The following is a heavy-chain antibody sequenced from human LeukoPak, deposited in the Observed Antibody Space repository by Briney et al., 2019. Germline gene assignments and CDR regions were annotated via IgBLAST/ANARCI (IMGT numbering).Heavy chain of an antibody. CDR2: IYSGGST. Sequence: PGGSLRLSCAASGFTVSSNYMSWVRQAPGKGLEWVSVIYSGGSTYYADSVKGRFTISRDNSKNTLYLQMNSLRAEDTAVYYCAREWYYYGSRRGNRGYYFDYWGQGTLVTVSS. V-gene: IGHV3-53*05. J-gene: IGHJ4*02. D-gene: IGHD3-10*01. CDR1: GFTVSSNY. CDR3: AREWYYYGSRRGNRGYYFDY.